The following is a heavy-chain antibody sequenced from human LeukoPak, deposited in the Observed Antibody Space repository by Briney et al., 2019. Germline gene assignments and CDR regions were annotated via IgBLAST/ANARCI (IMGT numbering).Heavy chain of an antibody. CDR2: ISGSGGST. V-gene: IGHV3-23*01. D-gene: IGHD2-15*01. CDR3: AKEVVVEIVRGGDYAFDI. J-gene: IGHJ3*02. Sequence: GGSLRLSCAASGFTFSSYAMSWVRQAPGKGLEWVSAISGSGGSTYYADSVKGRFTISRDNSKNTLYLQMNSLRAEDTTVYYCAKEVVVEIVRGGDYAFDIWGQGTMVTVSS. CDR1: GFTFSSYA.